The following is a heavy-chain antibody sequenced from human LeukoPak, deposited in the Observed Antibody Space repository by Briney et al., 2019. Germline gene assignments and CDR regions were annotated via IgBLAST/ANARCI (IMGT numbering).Heavy chain of an antibody. CDR2: ISSSSSYI. V-gene: IGHV3-21*04. CDR3: AKDRRQLWPDPGPFDY. J-gene: IGHJ4*02. D-gene: IGHD5-18*01. CDR1: GFTFSSYE. Sequence: GGSLRLSCAASGFTFSSYEMNWVRQAPGKGLEWVSSISSSSSYIYYADSVKGRFTISRDNAKNSLYLQMNSLRAEDTAVYYCAKDRRQLWPDPGPFDYWGQGTLVTVSS.